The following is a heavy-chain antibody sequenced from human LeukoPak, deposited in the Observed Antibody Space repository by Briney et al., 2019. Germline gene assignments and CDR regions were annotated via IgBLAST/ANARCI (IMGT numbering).Heavy chain of an antibody. CDR2: ISSSSSYI. V-gene: IGHV3-21*01. J-gene: IGHJ4*02. Sequence: PGGSLRLSCAASGFTFSSYSMNWVRQAPGKGLEWVSSISSSSSYIYYADSVKGRFTISRDNAKNSLYLQMNSLRAEDTAVYYCARDFAGTTSSDYWGQGTLVTVSS. CDR1: GFTFSSYS. CDR3: ARDFAGTTSSDY. D-gene: IGHD1-7*01.